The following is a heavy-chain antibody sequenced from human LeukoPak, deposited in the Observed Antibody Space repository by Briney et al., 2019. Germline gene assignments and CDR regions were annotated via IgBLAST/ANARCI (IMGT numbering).Heavy chain of an antibody. CDR2: IRYDGSNK. V-gene: IGHV3-30*02. J-gene: IGHJ3*02. CDR3: AKDGGKRANDAFDI. CDR1: GFTFSSYG. Sequence: PGGSLRLSCAASGFTFSSYGMHWVRQAPGKGLEWVAFIRYDGSNKYYADSVKGRFTISRDNSKNTLYLQMNSLRAEDTAVYYCAKDGGKRANDAFDIWGQGTMVTVSS. D-gene: IGHD1-1*01.